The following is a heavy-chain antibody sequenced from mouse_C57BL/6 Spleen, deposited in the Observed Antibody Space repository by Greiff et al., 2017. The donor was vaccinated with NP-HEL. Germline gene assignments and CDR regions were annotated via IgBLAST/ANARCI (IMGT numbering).Heavy chain of an antibody. CDR1: GYAFSSSW. CDR3: AREILITTGVHYFDY. J-gene: IGHJ2*01. D-gene: IGHD1-1*01. Sequence: QVQLQQSGPELVKPGASVKISCKASGYAFSSSWMNWVKQRPGKGLEWIGRIYPGDGDTNYNGKFKGKATLTADKSSSTAYRQLSSLTSEDSAVYVWAREILITTGVHYFDYWGQGTTLTVSS. V-gene: IGHV1-82*01. CDR2: IYPGDGDT.